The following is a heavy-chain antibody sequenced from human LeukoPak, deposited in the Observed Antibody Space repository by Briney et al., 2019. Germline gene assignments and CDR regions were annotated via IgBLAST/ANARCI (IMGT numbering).Heavy chain of an antibody. CDR1: GGSISSYY. J-gene: IGHJ4*02. CDR3: ARESRTGYSSSWYSINFDY. D-gene: IGHD6-13*01. V-gene: IGHV4-4*07. CDR2: IYTSGST. Sequence: SETLSLTCTVSGGSISSYYWSWIRQPAGKGLEWIGRIYTSGSTNSNPSLKSRVTISVDTSKNQFSLKLSSVTAADTAVYYCARESRTGYSSSWYSINFDYWGQGTLATVSS.